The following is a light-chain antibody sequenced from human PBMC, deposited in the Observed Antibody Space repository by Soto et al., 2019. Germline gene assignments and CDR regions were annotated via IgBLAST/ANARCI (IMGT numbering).Light chain of an antibody. Sequence: DNVLKQSPCTLSLYPGERATLYCRASQSVSSNHLAWYQQKPGQAPRLLIYGGSSRATGIPVRFSGSGSETDFTLTITRLEPEDFAMYYCQQYSSSRTFGQGTNV. V-gene: IGKV3-20*01. J-gene: IGKJ1*01. CDR2: GGS. CDR1: QSVSSNH. CDR3: QQYSSSRT.